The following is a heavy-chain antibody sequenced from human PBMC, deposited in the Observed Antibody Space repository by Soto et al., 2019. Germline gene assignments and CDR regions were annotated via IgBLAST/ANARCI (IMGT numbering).Heavy chain of an antibody. Sequence: QVQLVQSGAEVKKPGSSVKVSCKASGGTFSSYAISWVRQAPGQGLEWMGGIIPIFGTANYAQKFQGRVTITEDESTSTAYMELSSLRSEDTAVYYCAREATSPYCTSTSCPRGGWFDPWGQGTLLIVSS. CDR1: GGTFSSYA. D-gene: IGHD2-2*01. J-gene: IGHJ5*02. CDR2: IIPIFGTA. V-gene: IGHV1-69*01. CDR3: AREATSPYCTSTSCPRGGWFDP.